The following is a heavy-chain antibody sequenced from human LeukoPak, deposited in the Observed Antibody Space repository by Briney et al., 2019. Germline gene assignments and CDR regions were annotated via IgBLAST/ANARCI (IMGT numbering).Heavy chain of an antibody. J-gene: IGHJ4*02. V-gene: IGHV1-69*04. CDR1: GGTFSSYA. Sequence: GASVKVSCKASGGTFSSYAISWVRQAPGQGLERMGRIIPILGIANYAQKFQGRVTITADKSTSTAYMELSSLRSEDTAVYYCNNRNTVTTSLDLDYWGQGTLVTVSS. CDR3: NNRNTVTTSLDLDY. CDR2: IIPILGIA. D-gene: IGHD4-17*01.